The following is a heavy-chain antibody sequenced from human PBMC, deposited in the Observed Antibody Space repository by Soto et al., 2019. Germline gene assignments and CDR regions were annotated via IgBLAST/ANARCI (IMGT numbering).Heavy chain of an antibody. CDR1: AFTFNNYA. Sequence: EVQLLESGGGLVQPGGSLSLSCAASAFTFNNYAMSWVRQAPGKGLEWVSGIGGSGLTTYYADSVKGRFTISRDNSNITLFLQMNSLRAEDTAVYYCAKSRYSDSSGAFYDYWGQGTLVTVSS. CDR2: IGGSGLTT. CDR3: AKSRYSDSSGAFYDY. V-gene: IGHV3-23*01. J-gene: IGHJ4*02. D-gene: IGHD3-22*01.